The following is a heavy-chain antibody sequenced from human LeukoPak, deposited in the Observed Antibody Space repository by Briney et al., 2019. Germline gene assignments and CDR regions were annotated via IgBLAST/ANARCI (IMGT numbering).Heavy chain of an antibody. V-gene: IGHV4-34*01. CDR1: GGSFSGHY. D-gene: IGHD6-19*01. CDR2: INHSGST. Sequence: PSETLSLTCAVYGGSFSGHYWRWIRQPPGKGLEWIGEINHSGSTNYHPPLKSRASISVDTSKNQFSLKLSSVTVADTAVYYCARGGYSSGWFLGESRRRNWFDPWGQGTLVTVSS. J-gene: IGHJ5*02. CDR3: ARGGYSSGWFLGESRRRNWFDP.